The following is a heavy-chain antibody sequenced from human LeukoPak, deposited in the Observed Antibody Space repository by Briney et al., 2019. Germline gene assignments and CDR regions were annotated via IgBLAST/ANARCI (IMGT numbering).Heavy chain of an antibody. D-gene: IGHD2-15*01. CDR2: ISSNGGST. J-gene: IGHJ4*02. CDR3: VRVYCSGGSCQLQYYFDY. V-gene: IGHV3-64D*06. CDR1: GFTFSSYA. Sequence: GGSLRLSCSASGFTFSSYAMHWVRQAPGKGLEYVSAISSNGGSTYYADSVKGRFTTSRDNSKNTLYLQMSSLRAEDTAVYYCVRVYCSGGSCQLQYYFDYWGQGTLVTVSS.